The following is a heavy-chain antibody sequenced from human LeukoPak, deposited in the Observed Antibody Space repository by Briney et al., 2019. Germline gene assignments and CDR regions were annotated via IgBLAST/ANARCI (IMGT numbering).Heavy chain of an antibody. CDR2: ISSSGSTI. Sequence: GGSLRLSCAASGFTFCSYEMNWVRQAPGKGLEWVSYISSSGSTIYYADSVKGRFTISRDNAKNSLYLQMNSLRAEDTAVYYCARGGYSGYDDAFDIWGQGTMVTVSS. V-gene: IGHV3-48*03. J-gene: IGHJ3*02. D-gene: IGHD5-12*01. CDR1: GFTFCSYE. CDR3: ARGGYSGYDDAFDI.